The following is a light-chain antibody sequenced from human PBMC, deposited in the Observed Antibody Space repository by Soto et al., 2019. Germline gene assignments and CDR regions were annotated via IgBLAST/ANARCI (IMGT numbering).Light chain of an antibody. J-gene: IGKJ2*01. CDR2: ATS. CDR1: QSVDSRY. Sequence: ETVLTQSPGTLSLSPGEGATLSCRASQSVDSRYLAWYQQRPGQAPRLLISATSTRASGIPDRFSGSGSGPDFPLTISRLEPEDFAVYYCQQYATAPYSFGRGTTLEF. CDR3: QQYATAPYS. V-gene: IGKV3-20*01.